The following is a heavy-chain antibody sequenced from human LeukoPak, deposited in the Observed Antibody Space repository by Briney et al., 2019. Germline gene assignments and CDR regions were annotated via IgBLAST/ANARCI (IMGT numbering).Heavy chain of an antibody. J-gene: IGHJ6*03. V-gene: IGHV1-18*01. Sequence: GASVKVSCKSSVYTFTSYGISWVRQAPGQGLEWMGWISAYNGNTNYAQKLQGRVTMTTDTSTSTAYMELRSLRSDDTAVYYCARGFGELLYRNYYYMDVWGKGTTVTVSS. CDR3: ARGFGELLYRNYYYMDV. CDR2: ISAYNGNT. CDR1: VYTFTSYG. D-gene: IGHD3-10*01.